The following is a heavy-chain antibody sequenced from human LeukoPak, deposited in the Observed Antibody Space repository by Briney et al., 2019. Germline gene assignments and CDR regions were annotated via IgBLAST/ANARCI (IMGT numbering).Heavy chain of an antibody. J-gene: IGHJ4*02. CDR2: ISGSGGST. D-gene: IGHD2-2*01. CDR1: GFTFSSYA. CDR3: AKTGGGYCSSTSCPFDY. Sequence: GGSLRLSCAASGFTFSSYAMSWVRQAPGKGLEWVSAISGSGGSTYYADSVKGRFTISRDNSKNTLYLQMNSLRAEDTAVYYCAKTGGGYCSSTSCPFDYWSREPWSPSPQ. V-gene: IGHV3-23*01.